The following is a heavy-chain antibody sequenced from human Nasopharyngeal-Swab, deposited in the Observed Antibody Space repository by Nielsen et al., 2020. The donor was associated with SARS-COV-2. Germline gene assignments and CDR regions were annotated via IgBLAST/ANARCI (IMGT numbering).Heavy chain of an antibody. CDR2: VDWEDDK. Sequence: SGPTLVKPTQTLTLTCTFSGFSLSTNGMCVSWVRQPPGKALEWLALVDWEDDKFYSPSLEARLTISKDTSKNQVVLTMTNMDPVDTGTYYCARMVRHCGGGSCTNWFDPWGHGTLVTVSS. V-gene: IGHV2-70*20. D-gene: IGHD2-15*01. J-gene: IGHJ5*02. CDR3: ARMVRHCGGGSCTNWFDP. CDR1: GFSLSTNGMC.